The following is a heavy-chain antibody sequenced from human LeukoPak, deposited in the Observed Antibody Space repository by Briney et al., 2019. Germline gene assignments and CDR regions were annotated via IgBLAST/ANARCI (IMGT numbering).Heavy chain of an antibody. D-gene: IGHD2-2*01. CDR2: IRGGGDIT. Sequence: GGSLRLSCAASGFTFSGYAINWVRQAPGKGLEWVSSIRGGGDITYYADSVKGRFTISRDNSKNTLYLQMNSLRGEDTAVYYCTKAVDGIVVEPGDLWGQGTLVTVSS. J-gene: IGHJ5*02. CDR1: GFTFSGYA. CDR3: TKAVDGIVVEPGDL. V-gene: IGHV3-23*01.